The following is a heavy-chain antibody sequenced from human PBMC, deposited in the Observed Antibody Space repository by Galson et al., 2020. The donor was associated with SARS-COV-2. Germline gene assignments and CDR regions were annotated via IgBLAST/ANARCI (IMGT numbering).Heavy chain of an antibody. Sequence: GGSLRLSCAASGFTFNTFAIHWVRQAPGKGLECLAVVSDDGNRKYYADSVKGRFIISRDNSEKTVYLQMNDLRSEDTAIYYCARDNNDGYNHIDYWGQGTLVTVSS. CDR3: ARDNNDGYNHIDY. J-gene: IGHJ4*02. V-gene: IGHV3-30-3*01. CDR2: VSDDGNRK. CDR1: GFTFNTFA. D-gene: IGHD5-12*01.